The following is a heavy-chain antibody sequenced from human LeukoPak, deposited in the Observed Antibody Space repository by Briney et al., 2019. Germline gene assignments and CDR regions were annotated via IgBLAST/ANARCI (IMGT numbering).Heavy chain of an antibody. Sequence: GRSLRLSCAAAGFTFSKFAMHWVRQAPGKGLEWVAVVSYDGSYKYYAYSVKGRFTISRDNSKNTLYLQMNSLRAEDTAVYYCARAPGYGAAYYFDYWGQGTLVTVSS. CDR3: ARAPGYGAAYYFDY. D-gene: IGHD1-1*01. J-gene: IGHJ4*02. V-gene: IGHV3-30*04. CDR2: VSYDGSYK. CDR1: GFTFSKFA.